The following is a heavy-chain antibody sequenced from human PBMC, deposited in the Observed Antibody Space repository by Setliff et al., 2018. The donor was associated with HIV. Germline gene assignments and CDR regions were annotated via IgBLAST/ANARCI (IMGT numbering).Heavy chain of an antibody. J-gene: IGHJ3*02. D-gene: IGHD6-13*01. CDR1: GGSSSTHA. Sequence: GASVKVSCKASGGSSSTHAMNWVRQAPGQGLEWIGQIISILEITDYAQKLQDRVTITADGPTNTFYMELSGLRSDDTAVYYCARDQTGVAAAAFGGGSAWSDEGFDIWGQGTMVTVSS. V-gene: IGHV1-69*10. CDR2: IISILEIT. CDR3: ARDQTGVAAAAFGGGSAWSDEGFDI.